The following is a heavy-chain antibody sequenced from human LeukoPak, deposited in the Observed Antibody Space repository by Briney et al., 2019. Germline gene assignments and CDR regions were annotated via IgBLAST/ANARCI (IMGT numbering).Heavy chain of an antibody. CDR1: GGSISSYY. J-gene: IGHJ4*02. CDR3: ARDGGGEYFFDY. D-gene: IGHD3-16*01. CDR2: IYYSGST. Sequence: SETLSLTCTVSGGSISSYYWSWIRQPPGKGLEWIGYIYYSGSTNYNPSLKSRATISVDTSKNQFSLKLSSVTAADTAVYYCARDGGGEYFFDYWGQGTLVTVSS. V-gene: IGHV4-59*01.